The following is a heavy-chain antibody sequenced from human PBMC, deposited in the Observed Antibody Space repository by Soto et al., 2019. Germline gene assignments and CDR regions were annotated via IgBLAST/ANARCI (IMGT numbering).Heavy chain of an antibody. Sequence: PSETLSLTCTVSGDSISSDYWSWIRQPPGKGLEWIGYIYYSGSTYYNPSLKSRVTISVDTSKNQFYLKLSSVTAADTALFYCAREVRGTTIFLGYYYMDVWGKGTTVTV. CDR3: AREVRGTTIFLGYYYMDV. CDR2: IYYSGST. J-gene: IGHJ6*03. D-gene: IGHD3-3*01. V-gene: IGHV4-59*01. CDR1: GDSISSDY.